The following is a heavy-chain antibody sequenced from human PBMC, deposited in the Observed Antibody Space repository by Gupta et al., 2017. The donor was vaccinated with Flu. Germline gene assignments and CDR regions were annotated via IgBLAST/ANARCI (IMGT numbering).Heavy chain of an antibody. CDR3: ARGSPLDNFWSAYYPGCFDP. CDR2: INPKTGGT. D-gene: IGHD3-3*01. CDR1: GYTFTGYY. J-gene: IGHJ5*02. V-gene: IGHV1-2*02. Sequence: QVQLVQSGAEVKKPGASVTVSCTTSGYTFTGYYMQWVLQVPGQGPEWMGWINPKTGGTKYGQKFQGRVTMTRDTSISTVYMELNSLTSDDTAIFYCARGSPLDNFWSAYYPGCFDPWGQGTLVTVSA.